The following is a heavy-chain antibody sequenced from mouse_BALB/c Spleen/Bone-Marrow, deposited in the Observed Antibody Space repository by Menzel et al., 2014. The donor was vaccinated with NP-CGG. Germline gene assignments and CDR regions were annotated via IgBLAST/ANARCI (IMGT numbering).Heavy chain of an antibody. CDR1: GFDFSRYW. CDR2: INPDSSTI. CDR3: ARQGYYGYSDY. D-gene: IGHD1-2*01. Sequence: EVQLVESGGGLVQPGGSLKLSCAASGFDFSRYWMSWVRQAPGKGLEWIGKINPDSSTINYTPSLKDKFIISRDNAKNTLYLQMRKVRSEDTALYYCARQGYYGYSDYWGQGTTLTVSS. J-gene: IGHJ2*01. V-gene: IGHV4-1*02.